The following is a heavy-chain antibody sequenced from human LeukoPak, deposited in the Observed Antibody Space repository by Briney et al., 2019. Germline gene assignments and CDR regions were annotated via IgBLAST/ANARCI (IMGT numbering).Heavy chain of an antibody. D-gene: IGHD1-26*01. CDR1: GGSVSTYY. V-gene: IGHV4-59*02. CDR2: IYYSESA. J-gene: IGHJ3*02. Sequence: PSETLSLTCTVSGGSVSTYYWSWIRQPPGKGLEWLGCIYYSESANYNPSLKSRVTISVDTSKNQFSLKRSSGTAADTAVYYCARHSGNYGGAYDIWGRGTMVTVSS. CDR3: ARHSGNYGGAYDI.